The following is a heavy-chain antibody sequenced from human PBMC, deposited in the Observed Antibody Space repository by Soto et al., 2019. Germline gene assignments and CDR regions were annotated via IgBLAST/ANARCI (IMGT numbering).Heavy chain of an antibody. J-gene: IGHJ5*02. D-gene: IGHD6-13*01. Sequence: EVQLLESGGGLVQPGGSLRLSCAASAFTFTNDAMSWVRQAPGKGLEWVSSISGSGGSTYYAVSVQGRFTISRDNSNNSLYLQRDSLRAEDTAVYFCAKRGHSTSWYWFDPWGQGTQVTVSS. CDR2: ISGSGGST. CDR1: AFTFTNDA. CDR3: AKRGHSTSWYWFDP. V-gene: IGHV3-23*01.